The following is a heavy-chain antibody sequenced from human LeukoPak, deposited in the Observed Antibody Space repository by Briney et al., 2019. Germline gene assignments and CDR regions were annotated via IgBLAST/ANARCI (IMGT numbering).Heavy chain of an antibody. CDR1: GFTFSSYW. CDR3: ARRRVLCWFDP. D-gene: IGHD2-21*01. J-gene: IGHJ5*02. CDR2: IKQDGSEK. Sequence: GGSLRLSCAASGFTFSSYWMSWVRQAPGGGLGWVANIKQDGSEKYYVDSVEGRFTISRDNAKNSLYLQMNSLRAEDTAVYYCARRRVLCWFDPWGQGTLVTVSS. V-gene: IGHV3-7*01.